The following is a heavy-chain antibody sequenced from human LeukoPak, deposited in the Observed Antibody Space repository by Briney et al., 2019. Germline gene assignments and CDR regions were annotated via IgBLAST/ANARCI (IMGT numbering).Heavy chain of an antibody. D-gene: IGHD3-16*01. CDR1: EFTFSSYA. Sequence: GGSLRLSCSASEFTFSSYAMNWVRQAPGKGLEYVSGMSATGINTYYADSVKGRFTISRDNSKNTLYLQMSSLRAEDTAVYYCAAAYFGMDQYYYGMDVWGQGTTVTVSS. CDR3: AAAYFGMDQYYYGMDV. V-gene: IGHV3-64D*09. CDR2: MSATGINT. J-gene: IGHJ6*02.